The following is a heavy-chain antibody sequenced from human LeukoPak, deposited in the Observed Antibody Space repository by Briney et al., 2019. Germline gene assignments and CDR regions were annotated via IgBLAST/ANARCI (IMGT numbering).Heavy chain of an antibody. V-gene: IGHV4-34*01. CDR3: ARGLAYYDLWSGYPYFDY. J-gene: IGHJ4*02. Sequence: SETLSLTCAVYGGSFSGYYWSWIRQPPGKGLEWIGEINHSGSTNYNPSLKSRVTISVDTSKNQFSLKLSSVTAADTAVYYCARGLAYYDLWSGYPYFDYWGQGTLVTVSS. CDR2: INHSGST. CDR1: GGSFSGYY. D-gene: IGHD3-3*01.